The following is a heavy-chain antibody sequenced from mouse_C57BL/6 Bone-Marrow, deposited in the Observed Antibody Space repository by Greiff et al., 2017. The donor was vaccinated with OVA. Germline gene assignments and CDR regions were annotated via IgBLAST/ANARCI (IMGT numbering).Heavy chain of an antibody. Sequence: QVQLQQPGAELVMPGASVKLSCKASGYTFTSYWMHWVKQRPGQGLEWIGEIDPSDSYTNYNQKFKGKSTLTVDKSSSTAYMQLSSLTSEDSAVYYCARKNPLYDGYYGGYYAMDYWGKGTSVTVSS. CDR3: ARKNPLYDGYYGGYYAMDY. D-gene: IGHD2-3*01. V-gene: IGHV1-69*01. CDR1: GYTFTSYW. J-gene: IGHJ4*01. CDR2: IDPSDSYT.